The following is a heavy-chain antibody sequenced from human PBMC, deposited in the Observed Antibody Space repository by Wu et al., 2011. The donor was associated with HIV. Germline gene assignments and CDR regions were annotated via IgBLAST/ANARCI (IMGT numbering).Heavy chain of an antibody. CDR2: ISAYNGDT. CDR1: GGNFINYA. J-gene: IGHJ6*03. CDR3: ARDGSSAQLDLYYNHMDV. V-gene: IGHV1-18*01. D-gene: IGHD6-6*01. Sequence: QVQLEQSGAEVKTPGSSVKVSCKASGGNFINYAIHWVRQAPGQGLEWMGWISAYNGDTNYAQKLQDRVTMTTDTSTSTAYMELRSLRSDDTAVYYCARDGSSAQLDLYYNHMDVWGKGTTVTVSS.